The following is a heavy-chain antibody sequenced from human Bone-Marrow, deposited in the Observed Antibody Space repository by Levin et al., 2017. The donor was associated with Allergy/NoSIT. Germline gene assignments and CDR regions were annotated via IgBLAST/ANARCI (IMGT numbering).Heavy chain of an antibody. D-gene: IGHD2-2*01. Sequence: GESLKISCAASGFIFSSYGMHWVRQAPGEGLEWVAVISSDGGTEYYADSVKGRFTISRDNSKNTLYLQMNSLRAEDTAIYYCAKEGSSSSRYAFDYWGQGTLVTVSS. CDR1: GFIFSSYG. CDR2: ISSDGGTE. CDR3: AKEGSSSSRYAFDY. V-gene: IGHV3-30*18. J-gene: IGHJ4*02.